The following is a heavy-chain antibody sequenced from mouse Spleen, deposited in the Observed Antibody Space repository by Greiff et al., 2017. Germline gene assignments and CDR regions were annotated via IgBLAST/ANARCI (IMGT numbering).Heavy chain of an antibody. CDR2: INPSTGGS. CDR1: GYSFTGYY. J-gene: IGHJ4*01. CDR3: ATWHNHYEDYAMDY. V-gene: IGHV1-42*01. Sequence: EVQLQESGPELVKPGASVKISCKASGYSFTGYYMNWLKQSPEKSLEWIGEINPSTGGSTYNQKFKTKATLTVDKSSSTAYMYLKSLTSEDSAVYYCATWHNHYEDYAMDYWGQGTSVTVSS. D-gene: IGHD1-1*01.